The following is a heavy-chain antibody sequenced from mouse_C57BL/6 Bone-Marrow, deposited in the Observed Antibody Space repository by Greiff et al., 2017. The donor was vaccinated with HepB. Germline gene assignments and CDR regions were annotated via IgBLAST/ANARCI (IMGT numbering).Heavy chain of an antibody. D-gene: IGHD2-4*01. Sequence: QVQLQQPGAELAKPGASVKLSCKASGYTFTSYWMHWVKQRPGQGLEWIGYINPSSGYTKYNQKFKDKATLTADKSSSTAYMQLSSLTYEDSAVYYCATIYYDFSFAYWGQGTLVTVSA. J-gene: IGHJ3*01. CDR3: ATIYYDFSFAY. CDR1: GYTFTSYW. CDR2: INPSSGYT. V-gene: IGHV1-7*01.